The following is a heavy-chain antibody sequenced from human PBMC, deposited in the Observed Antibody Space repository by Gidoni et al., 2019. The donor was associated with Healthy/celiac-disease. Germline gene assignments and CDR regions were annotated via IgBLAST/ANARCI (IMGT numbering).Heavy chain of an antibody. CDR1: GFTFSRYA. CDR3: AKDLVYCSSTSCHPSYYYYGMDV. V-gene: IGHV3-23*01. D-gene: IGHD2-2*01. J-gene: IGHJ6*02. Sequence: EVQLLESGGGLVQPGGSLRLSCAASGFTFSRYAMSWVRQAPGKGLEWVSAISGSGGSTYYADSVKGRFTISRDNSKNTLYLQMNSLRAEDTAVYYCAKDLVYCSSTSCHPSYYYYGMDVWGQGTTVTVSS. CDR2: ISGSGGST.